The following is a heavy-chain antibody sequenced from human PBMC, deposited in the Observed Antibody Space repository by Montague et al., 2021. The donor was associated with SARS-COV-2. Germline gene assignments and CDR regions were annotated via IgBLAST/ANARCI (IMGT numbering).Heavy chain of an antibody. CDR2: IYYSGST. CDR3: ASRPYYYGSSGPFDP. J-gene: IGHJ5*02. Sequence: SETLSITCTVSGGSISSSTYYWGWIRQPPGKGLEWIASIYYSGSTYFNPSLKSRVSISIDTSKNPFSLKLSSVTAADTAVSYCASRPYYYGSSGPFDPWGQGALVTVSS. CDR1: GGSISSSTYY. D-gene: IGHD3-22*01. V-gene: IGHV4-39*07.